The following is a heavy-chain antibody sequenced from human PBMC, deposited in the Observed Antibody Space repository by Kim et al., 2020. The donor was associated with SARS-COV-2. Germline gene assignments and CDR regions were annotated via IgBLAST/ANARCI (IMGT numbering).Heavy chain of an antibody. CDR3: AGVRARGIGVASSVF. D-gene: IGHD6-19*01. J-gene: IGHJ4*02. Sequence: GGSLRLSCEVSGFTFDSYAMHWVRQAPGKGLQWLAVITYDGSNHYIADSVKGRFTISRDNSKNTLFLQMNSLRVDDTATYFCAGVRARGIGVASSVFWGQGTRVSVSS. V-gene: IGHV3-30*04. CDR2: ITYDGSNH. CDR1: GFTFDSYA.